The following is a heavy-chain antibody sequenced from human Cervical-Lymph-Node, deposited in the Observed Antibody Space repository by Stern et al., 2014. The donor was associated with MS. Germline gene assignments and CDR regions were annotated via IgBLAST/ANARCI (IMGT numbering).Heavy chain of an antibody. CDR2: LAYSGTT. J-gene: IGHJ4*02. CDR3: ARDDRSRFTD. D-gene: IGHD1-14*01. Sequence: VQLVESGPGVVKPSQTLSLTCTVTGGSLTSGGYFWNWVRQYPGKGLEWIGFLAYSGTTSYSASLKCRISISVDTSKKQFSLKLKYVTAADTAIYFCARDDRSRFTDWGQGTLVTVSS. CDR1: GGSLTSGGYF. V-gene: IGHV4-31*03.